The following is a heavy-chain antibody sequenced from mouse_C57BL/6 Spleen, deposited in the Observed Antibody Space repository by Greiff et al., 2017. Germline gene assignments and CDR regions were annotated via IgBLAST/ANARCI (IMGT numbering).Heavy chain of an antibody. D-gene: IGHD2-12*01. J-gene: IGHJ3*01. CDR2: INPNNGGT. CDR3: ARASSILYYSVAY. CDR1: GYTFTDYY. Sequence: EVQLQQSGPELVKPGASVKISCKASGYTFTDYYMNWVKQSHGKSLEWIGDINPNNGGTSYNQKFKGKATLTVDKSSSTAYMELRSLTSEDSAVYYWARASSILYYSVAYWGQGTLVTVSA. V-gene: IGHV1-26*01.